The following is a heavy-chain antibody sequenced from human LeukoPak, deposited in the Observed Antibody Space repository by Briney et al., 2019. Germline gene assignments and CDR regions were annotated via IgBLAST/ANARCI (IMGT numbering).Heavy chain of an antibody. CDR2: ISYDGSNK. CDR3: AKEGYYHDSSGYNYYYGIDV. V-gene: IGHV3-30*18. CDR1: GFTFSSYG. D-gene: IGHD3-22*01. Sequence: PGRSLRLSCAASGFTFSSYGMHWVRQAPGKGLEWVAVISYDGSNKYYADSVKGRFTISRDNSKNTLYLQMNSLRAEDTAVYYCAKEGYYHDSSGYNYYYGIDVWGQGTTVTVSS. J-gene: IGHJ6*02.